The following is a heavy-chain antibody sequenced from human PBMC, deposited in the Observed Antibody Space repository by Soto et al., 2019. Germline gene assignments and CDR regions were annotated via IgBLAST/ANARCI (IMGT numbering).Heavy chain of an antibody. CDR3: ARGRRVATIIVPYGMDV. D-gene: IGHD5-12*01. V-gene: IGHV1-24*01. CDR2: FDPEDGET. J-gene: IGHJ6*02. CDR1: GYTLTELS. Sequence: ASVKVSCMVSGYTLTELSMHWVRQAPGKGLEWMGGFDPEDGETIYAQKSQGRVTMTEDTSTDTAYMELSSLRSEDTAVYYCARGRRVATIIVPYGMDVWGQGTTVTVSS.